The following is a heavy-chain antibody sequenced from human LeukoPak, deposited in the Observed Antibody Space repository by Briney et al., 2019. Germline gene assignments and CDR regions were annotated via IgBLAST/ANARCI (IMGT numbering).Heavy chain of an antibody. CDR3: FGITVTDVPY. V-gene: IGHV3-30*02. D-gene: IGHD1-7*01. J-gene: IGHJ4*02. CDR1: GLPFSHSG. CDR2: IRYDGSNK. Sequence: PGGSLRLSCAASGLPFSHSGMHWVRQAPGKGLEWVAFIRYDGSNKYYADSVEGRFTISRDNSKNALYLQMNSLRGEDTAVYYCFGITVTDVPYWGQGTLVTVSS.